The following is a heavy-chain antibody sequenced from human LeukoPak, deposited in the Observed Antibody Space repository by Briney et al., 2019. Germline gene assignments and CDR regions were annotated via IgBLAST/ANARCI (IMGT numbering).Heavy chain of an antibody. CDR2: IWDDGSNK. Sequence: GESLRLSCAASGFSFSSYGMHWVRQAPGKGLEWVAVIWDDGSNKYYADSVKGRFTISRDNSKNTLYLQMNSLRAEDTAVYYCATDSPRALDIVLIVYDPFFDYWGQATLVTVSS. J-gene: IGHJ4*02. CDR3: ATDSPRALDIVLIVYDPFFDY. D-gene: IGHD2-8*01. CDR1: GFSFSSYG. V-gene: IGHV3-33*01.